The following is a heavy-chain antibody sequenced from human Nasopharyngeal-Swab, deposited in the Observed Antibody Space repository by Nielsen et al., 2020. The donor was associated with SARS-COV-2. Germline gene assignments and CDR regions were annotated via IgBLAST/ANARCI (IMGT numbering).Heavy chain of an antibody. D-gene: IGHD1-26*01. V-gene: IGHV3-21*01. J-gene: IGHJ3*02. CDR3: ARPYSGSYLDAFDI. CDR2: ISSSSSYI. CDR1: GFTFNNYN. Sequence: GGSLRLSCAASGFTFNNYNFNWVRQAPGKGLEWVSSISSSSSYIYYADSVKGRFTISRDNAKNSLYLQMNSLRAEDTAVYYCARPYSGSYLDAFDIWGQGTMVTVSS.